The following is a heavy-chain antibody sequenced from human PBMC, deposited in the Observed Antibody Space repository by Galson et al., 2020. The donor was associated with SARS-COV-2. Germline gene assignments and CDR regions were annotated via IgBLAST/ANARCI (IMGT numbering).Heavy chain of an antibody. CDR2: INPNSGGT. D-gene: IGHD3-22*01. CDR1: GYTFTGYY. J-gene: IGHJ6*02. Sequence: ASVKVSCKASGYTFTGYYMHWVRQAPGQGLEWMGWINPNSGGTNYAQKFQGRVTMTRDTSISTAYMELSRLRSDDTAVYYCARSLGSSGYSYYYYGMDVWGQGTPVTVSS. CDR3: ARSLGSSGYSYYYYGMDV. V-gene: IGHV1-2*02.